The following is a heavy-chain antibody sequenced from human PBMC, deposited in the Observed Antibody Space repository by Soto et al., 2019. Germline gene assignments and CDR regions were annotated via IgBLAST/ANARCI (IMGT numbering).Heavy chain of an antibody. D-gene: IGHD3-3*01. CDR3: AKGIESFGMYYFDY. Sequence: PGGSLRLSCAASGFTFSSYGMHWVGQAPGKGLEWVAVISYDGSNKYYVDSVKGRFTISRDNSKNTLYLQMNSLRAEDTAVYYCAKGIESFGMYYFDYWGQGTLVTVSS. CDR1: GFTFSSYG. J-gene: IGHJ4*02. V-gene: IGHV3-30*18. CDR2: ISYDGSNK.